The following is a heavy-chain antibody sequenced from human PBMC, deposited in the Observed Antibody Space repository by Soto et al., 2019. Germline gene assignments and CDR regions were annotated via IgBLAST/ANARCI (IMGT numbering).Heavy chain of an antibody. D-gene: IGHD6-19*01. CDR1: GFTVSSNY. V-gene: IGHV3-66*01. CDR2: IYSGGST. Sequence: GGSLRLSCAASGFTVSSNYMSWVRQAPGKGLEWVSVIYSGGSTYYADSVKGRFTISRDNSKNTLYLQMNSLRAEDTAVYYCAREGVAGTYRYYFDYWGQGTLVTVSS. J-gene: IGHJ4*02. CDR3: AREGVAGTYRYYFDY.